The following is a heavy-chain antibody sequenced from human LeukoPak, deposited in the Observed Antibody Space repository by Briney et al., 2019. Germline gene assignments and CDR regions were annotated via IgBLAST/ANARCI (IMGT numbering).Heavy chain of an antibody. D-gene: IGHD3-22*01. Sequence: ASVKVSCKASGYTFTSYYMHWVRRAPGQGLEWMGIINPSGGSTSYAQKFQGRVTMTRDTSTSTVYMELSSLRSEDTAVYYCARVDYYDSSGYSSYYFDYWGQGTLVTVSS. CDR3: ARVDYYDSSGYSSYYFDY. CDR2: INPSGGST. V-gene: IGHV1-46*01. CDR1: GYTFTSYY. J-gene: IGHJ4*02.